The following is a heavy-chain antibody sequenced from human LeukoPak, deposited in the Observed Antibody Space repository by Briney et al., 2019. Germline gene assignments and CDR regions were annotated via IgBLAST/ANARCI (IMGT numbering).Heavy chain of an antibody. V-gene: IGHV4-4*02. CDR3: ARESAEGSIRVLFDY. CDR1: GGSIRSTNW. D-gene: IGHD3-10*01. J-gene: IGHJ4*02. Sequence: SETLSLTCTVSGGSIRSTNWWTWVRQPPGKGLEWIGEIYHTGTTNYNPPLKSRVTISVDKSKNQFSLKVNSVTAADTAVYYCARESAEGSIRVLFDYWGQGTLVADSS. CDR2: IYHTGTT.